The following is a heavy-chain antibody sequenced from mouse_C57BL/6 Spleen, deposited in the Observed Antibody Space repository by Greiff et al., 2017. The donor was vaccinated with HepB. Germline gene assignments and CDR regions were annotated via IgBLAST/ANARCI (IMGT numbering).Heavy chain of an antibody. V-gene: IGHV2-9*01. Sequence: QVQLKESGPGLVAPSQSLSITCTVSGFSLTSYGVDWVRQPPGKGLEWLGVIWGGGSTHYNSALMSRLSISNNNSKSQVFLKMNSMQTDDTAMYYCAKHPHYYGMSYCRFDYWGQGTTLTVSS. CDR1: GFSLTSYG. J-gene: IGHJ2*01. D-gene: IGHD1-1*01. CDR3: AKHPHYYGMSYCRFDY. CDR2: IWGGGST.